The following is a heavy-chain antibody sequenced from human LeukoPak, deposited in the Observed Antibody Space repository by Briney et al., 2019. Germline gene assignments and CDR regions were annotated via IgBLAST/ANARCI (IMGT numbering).Heavy chain of an antibody. V-gene: IGHV3-33*06. J-gene: IGHJ4*02. Sequence: GGSLRLSCAASGFSFDTYAIHWIRQAPGKGLEWVALVWHDGSNRYYADSVKGRFTISRDNSKNTVYLQMNSLRAEDTAVYYCAKDGYVSWAYQLSHFDYWGQGTVDTVSS. CDR2: VWHDGSNR. D-gene: IGHD2-2*03. CDR3: AKDGYVSWAYQLSHFDY. CDR1: GFSFDTYA.